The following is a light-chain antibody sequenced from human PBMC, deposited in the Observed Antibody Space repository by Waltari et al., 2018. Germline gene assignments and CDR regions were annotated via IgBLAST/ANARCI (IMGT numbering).Light chain of an antibody. V-gene: IGKV3-11*01. J-gene: IGKJ4*01. CDR2: DTS. CDR1: QTVDTY. CDR3: QQRRRWPLT. Sequence: EIVLTQSTATLSLSPGERATLSCRASQTVDTYLAWYQQRPGQAPSLLIYDTSNRATGIPDRFSGSGSETGFTLTVSSLEPEDFAVYYCQQRRRWPLTFGGGSKVEI.